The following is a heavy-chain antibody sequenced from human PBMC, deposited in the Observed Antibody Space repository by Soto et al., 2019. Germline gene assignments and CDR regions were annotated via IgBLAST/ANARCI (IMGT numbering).Heavy chain of an antibody. D-gene: IGHD1-26*01. Sequence: ASVKVSCKASGYTFTSYYMRWVRQAPGQGLEWMGIINPSGGSTSYAQKFQGRVTMTRDTSTSTVYMELSSLRSEDTAAYYCARDRAKVGATPRNWFDPWGQGTLVTVSS. CDR2: INPSGGST. J-gene: IGHJ5*02. CDR1: GYTFTSYY. CDR3: ARDRAKVGATPRNWFDP. V-gene: IGHV1-46*01.